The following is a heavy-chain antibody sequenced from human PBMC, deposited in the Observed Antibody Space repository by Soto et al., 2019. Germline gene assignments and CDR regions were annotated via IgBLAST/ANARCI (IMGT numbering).Heavy chain of an antibody. CDR1: GFMFSNHG. V-gene: IGHV3-33*01. D-gene: IGHD1-1*01. CDR2: IWSDGNNR. CDR3: VRGDNWNDEASDY. J-gene: IGHJ4*02. Sequence: QVQLVESGGGVVQPGRSLRLSCAASGFMFSNHGMHWVRQAPGKGLEWVAVIWSDGNNRYYADSVKGRFTISRDNSQNTVYRQMNSLRAEATAVYYCVRGDNWNDEASDYWGQGTLVTVSS.